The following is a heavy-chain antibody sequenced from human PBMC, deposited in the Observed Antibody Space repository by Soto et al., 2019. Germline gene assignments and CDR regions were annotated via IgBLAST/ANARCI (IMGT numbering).Heavy chain of an antibody. Sequence: GGSLRLSCAASGFTFSSYGLHWVRQAPGKGLEWVAVISYDGSNKYYADSVKGRFTISRDNSKNTLYLQMNSLRAEDTAVYYCAKDLKSGSYPLDGMDVWGQGTTVTVSS. CDR1: GFTFSSYG. J-gene: IGHJ6*02. V-gene: IGHV3-30*18. CDR2: ISYDGSNK. D-gene: IGHD1-26*01. CDR3: AKDLKSGSYPLDGMDV.